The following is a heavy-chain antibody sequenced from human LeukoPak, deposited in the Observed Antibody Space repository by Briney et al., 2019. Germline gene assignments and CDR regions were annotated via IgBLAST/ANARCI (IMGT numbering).Heavy chain of an antibody. Sequence: PSETLSLTCTVSGYFISSGYYWGWIRQPPGKGLEWIGYIYYSGSTNYNPSLKSRVIISVDTSKNQFSLKLSSVTAADTAVYYCARVEEGYGSGRREYYYYYYMDVWGKGTTVTISS. CDR2: IYYSGST. CDR1: GYFISSGYY. D-gene: IGHD3-10*01. V-gene: IGHV4-61*01. J-gene: IGHJ6*03. CDR3: ARVEEGYGSGRREYYYYYYMDV.